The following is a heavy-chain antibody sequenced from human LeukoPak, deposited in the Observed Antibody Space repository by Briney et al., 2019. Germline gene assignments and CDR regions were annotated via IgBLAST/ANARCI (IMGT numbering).Heavy chain of an antibody. CDR2: ISSSRSII. Sequence: GGSLSLSCAASGFTFNSYSMNWVRRAPGKGLEGVSYISSSRSIIYYADSVKGRFTISRDNAKNSLYLQMNSLRAEDTAVYYCARDGTTVTTSGALDAFDLWGQGTMVTVSS. CDR3: ARDGTTVTTSGALDAFDL. CDR1: GFTFNSYS. D-gene: IGHD4-17*01. J-gene: IGHJ3*01. V-gene: IGHV3-48*01.